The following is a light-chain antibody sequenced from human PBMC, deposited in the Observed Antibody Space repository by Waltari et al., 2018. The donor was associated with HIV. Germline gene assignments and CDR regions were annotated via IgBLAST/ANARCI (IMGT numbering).Light chain of an antibody. Sequence: QSALTQPPSASGSPGQSVTISCPGTSSSVGTSNYVSWYQQHPGKAPKLMIYDVSKQPSGVPDRFSGSKSDTTASLTVSGLQAEDEADYYCMSYAGGETYVFGSGTKVTVL. CDR1: SSSVGTSNY. CDR3: MSYAGGETYV. CDR2: DVS. V-gene: IGLV2-8*01. J-gene: IGLJ1*01.